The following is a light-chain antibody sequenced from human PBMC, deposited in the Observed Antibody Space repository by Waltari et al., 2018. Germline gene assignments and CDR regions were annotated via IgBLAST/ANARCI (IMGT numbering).Light chain of an antibody. V-gene: IGLV2-14*01. CDR3: SSFTGSSVVL. J-gene: IGLJ2*01. Sequence: WHQNRPGKATKLVIYLLRDRPSGVSHRFAGSKSGNTASLTISGLQAENEAMYYCSSFTGSSVVLFGGVPMLTVL. CDR2: LLR.